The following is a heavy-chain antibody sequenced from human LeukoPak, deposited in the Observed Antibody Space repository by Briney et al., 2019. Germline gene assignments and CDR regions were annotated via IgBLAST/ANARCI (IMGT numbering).Heavy chain of an antibody. D-gene: IGHD4-17*01. CDR3: ARDRNLRASTVTTFKPIDY. Sequence: TGGSLRLSCTASGFTFSDYAMTWVRQAPGKWLEWVSSISSGNGYIYYADSVRGRFTISRDNAKNSLYLQMNSLRVEDTAFYYCARDRNLRASTVTTFKPIDYWGQGTLVTVSS. CDR2: ISSGNGYI. V-gene: IGHV3-21*06. J-gene: IGHJ4*02. CDR1: GFTFSDYA.